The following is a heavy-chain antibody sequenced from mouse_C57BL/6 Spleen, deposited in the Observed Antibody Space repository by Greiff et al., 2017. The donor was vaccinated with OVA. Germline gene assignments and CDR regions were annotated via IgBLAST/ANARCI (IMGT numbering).Heavy chain of an antibody. CDR3: ARHRITGTGYYAMDY. V-gene: IGHV2-6-1*01. Sequence: VKLVESGPGLVAPSQSLSITCTVSGFSLTSYGVHWVRQPPGKGLEWLVVIWSDGSTTYNSALKSRLSISKDNSKSQVFLKMNSLQTDDTAMYYCARHRITGTGYYAMDYWGQGTSVTVSS. CDR2: IWSDGST. CDR1: GFSLTSYG. J-gene: IGHJ4*01. D-gene: IGHD4-1*01.